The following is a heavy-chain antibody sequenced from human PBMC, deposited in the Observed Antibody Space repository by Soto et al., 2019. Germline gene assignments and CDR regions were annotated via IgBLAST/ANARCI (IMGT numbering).Heavy chain of an antibody. Sequence: SETLSLTCTVSGGSISSYYWSWIRQPPGKGLEWIGYIYYSGSTNYNPSLKSRATISVDTSKNQFSLKLSSVTAADTAVYYCARNYYDVLTGYSNLDYWGQGTLVTVSS. D-gene: IGHD3-9*01. CDR3: ARNYYDVLTGYSNLDY. V-gene: IGHV4-59*01. CDR2: IYYSGST. J-gene: IGHJ4*02. CDR1: GGSISSYY.